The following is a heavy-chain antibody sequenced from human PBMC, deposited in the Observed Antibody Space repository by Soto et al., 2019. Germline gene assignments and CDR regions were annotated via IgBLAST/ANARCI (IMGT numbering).Heavy chain of an antibody. Sequence: QVQLQESGPGLVKPSETLSLTCTVSGGSISSYYWSWIRQPPGKGLEWIGYIYYSGSTNYNPSLKSRVTISVDTSKNQFSLKLSSVTAADTAVYYCARTGFGYSSGWPIYWGQGTLVTVSS. D-gene: IGHD6-19*01. J-gene: IGHJ4*02. CDR3: ARTGFGYSSGWPIY. V-gene: IGHV4-59*01. CDR1: GGSISSYY. CDR2: IYYSGST.